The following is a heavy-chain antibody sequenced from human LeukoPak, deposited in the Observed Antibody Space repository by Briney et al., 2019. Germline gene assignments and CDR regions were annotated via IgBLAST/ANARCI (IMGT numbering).Heavy chain of an antibody. D-gene: IGHD6-25*01. CDR1: GFTFSKFW. J-gene: IGHJ4*02. Sequence: GGSLRLSCAASGFTFSKFWMSWVRQAPGKGLEWVDNIKEDGSTKHYVDSVKGRFTISRDNAKNSLSLQMNYLRVEDTAVYYCATSDDSAATYWGQGTLVTVSS. CDR2: IKEDGSTK. CDR3: ATSDDSAATY. V-gene: IGHV3-7*01.